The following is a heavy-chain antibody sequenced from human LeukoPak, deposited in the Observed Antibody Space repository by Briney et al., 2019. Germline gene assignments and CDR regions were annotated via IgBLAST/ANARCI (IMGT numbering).Heavy chain of an antibody. CDR1: GFTFSSYS. V-gene: IGHV3-21*01. CDR3: ARVPHKGIAVAGYYFDY. J-gene: IGHJ4*02. CDR2: ISSSSYI. Sequence: GESLKISCAASGFTFSSYSMNWVRQAPGKGLEWVSSISSSSYIYYADSVKGRFTISRDNAKNSLYLQMNSLRAEDTAVYYCARVPHKGIAVAGYYFDYWGQGTLVTVSS. D-gene: IGHD6-19*01.